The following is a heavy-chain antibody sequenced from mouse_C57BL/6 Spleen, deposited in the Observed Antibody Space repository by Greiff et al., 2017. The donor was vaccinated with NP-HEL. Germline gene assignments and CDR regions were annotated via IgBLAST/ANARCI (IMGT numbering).Heavy chain of an antibody. D-gene: IGHD3-2*02. CDR1: GYAFSSYW. V-gene: IGHV1-80*01. CDR3: ARDSSGLCVGMDD. J-gene: IGHJ4*01. CDR2: IYPGDGDT. Sequence: LEESGAELVKPGASVKISCKASGYAFSSYWMNWVKQRPGKGLEWIGQIYPGDGDTNYNGKFKGKATLTADKSSSTAYMQLSSLTSEDSAVYFCARDSSGLCVGMDDWGQGTSVTVAS.